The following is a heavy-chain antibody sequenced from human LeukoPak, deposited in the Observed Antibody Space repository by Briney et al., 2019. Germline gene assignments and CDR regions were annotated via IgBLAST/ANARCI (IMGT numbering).Heavy chain of an antibody. V-gene: IGHV3-23*01. Sequence: GGSLRLSCAASGFSFSSYAMSWVRQAPGKGLEWVSAISGSGGSTYYADSVKGRFTISRDNSNNTLYLQMNSLRAEDTAVYYCAKDDVVIAAAGTPLEWGQGTLVTVSS. J-gene: IGHJ4*02. D-gene: IGHD6-13*01. CDR3: AKDDVVIAAAGTPLE. CDR1: GFSFSSYA. CDR2: ISGSGGST.